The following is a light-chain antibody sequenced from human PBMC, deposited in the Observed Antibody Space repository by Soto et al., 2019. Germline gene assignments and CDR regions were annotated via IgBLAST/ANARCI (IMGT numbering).Light chain of an antibody. CDR2: FXS. CDR3: QHYGSPPRWT. Sequence: EMVLTESPDTLSLSPGERATLSCRASQSVSSNFLACYQQKPCHSXXLLXYFXSSRATGIPDRFSGSGSGTDFTLTISRLEPEDFVAYYCQHYGSPPRWTFGQGTKV. V-gene: IGKV3-20*01. CDR1: QSVSSNF. J-gene: IGKJ1*01.